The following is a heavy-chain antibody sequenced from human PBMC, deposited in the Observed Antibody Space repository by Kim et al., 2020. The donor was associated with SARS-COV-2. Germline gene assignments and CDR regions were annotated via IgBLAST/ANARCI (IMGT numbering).Heavy chain of an antibody. CDR2: IIPIFGTA. D-gene: IGHD6-13*01. CDR3: ARSGIAAAGTGYFDY. J-gene: IGHJ4*02. CDR1: GGTFSSYA. Sequence: SVKVSCKASGGTFSSYAISWVRQAPGQGLEWMGGIIPIFGTANYAQKFQGRVTITADESTSTAYMELSSLRSEDTAVYYCARSGIAAAGTGYFDYWGQGTLVTVSS. V-gene: IGHV1-69*13.